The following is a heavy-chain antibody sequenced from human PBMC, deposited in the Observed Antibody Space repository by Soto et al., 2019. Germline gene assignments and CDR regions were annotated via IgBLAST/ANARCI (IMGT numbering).Heavy chain of an antibody. CDR3: ARQRWLQFLDY. CDR1: GGSITSGDYY. D-gene: IGHD5-12*01. CDR2: IYYSGST. J-gene: IGHJ4*02. V-gene: IGHV4-30-4*01. Sequence: SETLSLTCTVSGGSITSGDYYWSWIRQPPGKGLEWIGYIYYSGSTYYNPSLKSRVTISVDTSKNQFSLKLSSVTAADTAVYYCARQRWLQFLDYWGQGTLVTVSS.